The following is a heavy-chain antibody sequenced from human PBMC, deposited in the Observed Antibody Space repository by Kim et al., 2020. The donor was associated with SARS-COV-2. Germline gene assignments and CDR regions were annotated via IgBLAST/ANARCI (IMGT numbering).Heavy chain of an antibody. CDR1: GYTFTNYA. D-gene: IGHD3-10*01. Sequence: ASVKVSCKASGYTFTNYAMNWVRQAPGQGLEWMGWINTNTGNPTYAQGFTGRFVFSFDTSVSTAYLQISSLKAEDTAVYYCAKVGLWFGEGVTNWFDPWGQGTLVTVSS. V-gene: IGHV7-4-1*02. J-gene: IGHJ5*02. CDR3: AKVGLWFGEGVTNWFDP. CDR2: INTNTGNP.